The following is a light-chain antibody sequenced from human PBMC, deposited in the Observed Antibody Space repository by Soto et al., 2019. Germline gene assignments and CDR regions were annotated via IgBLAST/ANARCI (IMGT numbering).Light chain of an antibody. Sequence: DIQMTQSPPTLSASVGDTVTITCRARQSISMWLAWYQQKPGKAPKLLIYRASHLDSGVPSRFSGSGSWTEFTLTISSLQPDDFANYYCQPYKNYLWTFGQGTKVEIK. J-gene: IGKJ1*01. CDR2: RAS. CDR1: QSISMW. CDR3: QPYKNYLWT. V-gene: IGKV1-5*03.